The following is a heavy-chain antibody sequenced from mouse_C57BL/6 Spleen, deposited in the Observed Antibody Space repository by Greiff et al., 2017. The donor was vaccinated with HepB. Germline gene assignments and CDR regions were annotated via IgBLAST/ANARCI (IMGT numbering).Heavy chain of an antibody. CDR3: ASRDDYGGGFDY. D-gene: IGHD2-4*01. Sequence: QVQLQQPGAELVKPGASVKISCKASGYAFSSYWMNWVKQRPGKGLEWIGQIYPGDGDTNYNGKFKGKATLTADKSSSTAYMQLSSLTSEDSAVYFCASRDDYGGGFDYWGQGTTLTVSS. CDR1: GYAFSSYW. V-gene: IGHV1-80*01. CDR2: IYPGDGDT. J-gene: IGHJ2*01.